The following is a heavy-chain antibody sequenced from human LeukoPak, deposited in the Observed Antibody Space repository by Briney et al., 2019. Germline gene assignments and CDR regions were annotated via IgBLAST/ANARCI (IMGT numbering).Heavy chain of an antibody. CDR2: INHSGST. D-gene: IGHD2-2*01. CDR1: GGSFSGYY. CDR3: ARKCSSTSCYNY. V-gene: IGHV4-34*01. J-gene: IGHJ4*02. Sequence: SETLSLTCAVYGGSFSGYYWSWIRQPPGEGLEWIGEINHSGSTNYNPSLKSRVTISVDTSKKQFSLKLSSVTAADTAVYYCARKCSSTSCYNYWGQGTLVTVSS.